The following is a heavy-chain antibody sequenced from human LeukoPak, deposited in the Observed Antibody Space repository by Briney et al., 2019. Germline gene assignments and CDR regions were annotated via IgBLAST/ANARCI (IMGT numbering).Heavy chain of an antibody. D-gene: IGHD3-22*01. CDR1: GFTYSDYY. CDR3: ARDLLMGGSSGYQDY. V-gene: IGHV3-11*04. CDR2: ISSSGSTI. J-gene: IGHJ4*02. Sequence: GGSLRLSCAASGFTYSDYYMSWIRQAPGKGLEWVSYISSSGSTIYYADSVKGRFTISRDNAKNSLYLQMNSLRAEDTAVYYCARDLLMGGSSGYQDYWGQGTLVTVSS.